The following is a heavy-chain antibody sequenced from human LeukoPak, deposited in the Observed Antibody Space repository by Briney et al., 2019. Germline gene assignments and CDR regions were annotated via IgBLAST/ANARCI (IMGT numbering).Heavy chain of an antibody. CDR1: GGSITSSRYY. V-gene: IGHV4-39*01. Sequence: SETLSLTCTVSGGSITSSRYYWGWLRQPPGKGLDWVGSIYHSGSPYFNPSLKTRIAISVDTSKNQFSLSLSSVTAADTAVYYCASFVSGASARSYFDDWGQGTLVIVSS. J-gene: IGHJ4*02. CDR3: ASFVSGASARSYFDD. CDR2: IYHSGSP. D-gene: IGHD1-26*01.